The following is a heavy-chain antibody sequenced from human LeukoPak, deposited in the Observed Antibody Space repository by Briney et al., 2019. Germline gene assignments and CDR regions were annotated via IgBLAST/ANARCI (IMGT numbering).Heavy chain of an antibody. J-gene: IGHJ3*02. CDR1: GFTFSSYA. V-gene: IGHV3-30-3*01. CDR3: ARGYKDAFDI. Sequence: SGGSLRLSCAASGFTFSSYAMHWVRQAPGKGLEWVAVISYDGSNKYYADSVKGRFTISRDNSKNTLYLQMNSLRAEDTAVYYCARGYKDAFDIWGQGTMVTVSS. CDR2: ISYDGSNK. D-gene: IGHD2-2*02.